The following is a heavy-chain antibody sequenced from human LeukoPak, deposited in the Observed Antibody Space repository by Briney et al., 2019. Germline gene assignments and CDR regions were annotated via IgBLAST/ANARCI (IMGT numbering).Heavy chain of an antibody. Sequence: GGSLRLSCPASGFTFSNYAMRWVRQAQGKGLEWVSSINPDDGGSFFADSVKGRFTISRDDSRSVVYLQMNSLSAEDTAVYYCARSGVATCHYWGQGILVTVSS. J-gene: IGHJ4*02. D-gene: IGHD2-15*01. V-gene: IGHV3-23*01. CDR2: INPDDGGS. CDR3: ARSGVATCHY. CDR1: GFTFSNYA.